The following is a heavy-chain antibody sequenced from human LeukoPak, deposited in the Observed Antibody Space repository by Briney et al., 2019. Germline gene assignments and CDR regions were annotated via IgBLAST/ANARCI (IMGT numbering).Heavy chain of an antibody. D-gene: IGHD6-19*01. CDR1: GGSISSSSYY. Sequence: PSETLSLTCTVSGGSISSSSYYWGWIRQPPGKGLEWIGSIYYSGSTYYNPSLKSRVTISVDTSKNQFSLKLSSVTAADTAVYYCARGGEPGRGYSSGRNFDYWGQGTLVTVSS. CDR2: IYYSGST. J-gene: IGHJ4*02. CDR3: ARGGEPGRGYSSGRNFDY. V-gene: IGHV4-39*07.